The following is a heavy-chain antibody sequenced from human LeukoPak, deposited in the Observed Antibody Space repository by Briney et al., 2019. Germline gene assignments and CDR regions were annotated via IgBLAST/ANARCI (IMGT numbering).Heavy chain of an antibody. CDR3: ARSGSETQNWFDP. Sequence: GGSLRLSCAASGFTFSRYTMHWVRQAPGKGLEWVAVISYDGSNKLFADSVKGRFTISGDSSKNTLYLKMNSLRAEDTAVYYCARSGSETQNWFDPWGQGTLVTVSS. CDR2: ISYDGSNK. CDR1: GFTFSRYT. J-gene: IGHJ5*02. V-gene: IGHV3-30*04. D-gene: IGHD6-25*01.